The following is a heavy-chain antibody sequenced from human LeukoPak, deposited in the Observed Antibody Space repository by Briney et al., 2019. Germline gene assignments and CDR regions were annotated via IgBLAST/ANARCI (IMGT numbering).Heavy chain of an antibody. Sequence: PSETLSLTCAVYVGSFSVYYWSWIRQAPGKGLEWIGEINHSGSTNYNPSLKSRVTISVDTSKHHFSLKLSSVTAAHTAVYYGASSYYYDSSGYSIDYWGQGTLVTVSS. D-gene: IGHD3-22*01. CDR1: VGSFSVYY. CDR2: INHSGST. CDR3: ASSYYYDSSGYSIDY. J-gene: IGHJ4*02. V-gene: IGHV4-34*01.